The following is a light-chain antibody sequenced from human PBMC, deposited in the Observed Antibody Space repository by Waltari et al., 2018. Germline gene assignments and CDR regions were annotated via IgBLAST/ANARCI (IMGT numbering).Light chain of an antibody. V-gene: IGKV1-33*01. CDR2: EAA. CDR1: HDISQY. Sequence: DIQMTQSPSSLSASVGDSVTITCRARHDISQYLNWYHQRPGRAPKLLIYEAAQLEMGVSSRFSGSGYGTIFTLTIRSVQAADVGTYFCQQYDDVPYYTFGQGT. CDR3: QQYDDVPYYT. J-gene: IGKJ2*01.